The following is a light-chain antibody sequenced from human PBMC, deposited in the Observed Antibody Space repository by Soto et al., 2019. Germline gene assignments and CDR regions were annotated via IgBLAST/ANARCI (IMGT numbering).Light chain of an antibody. V-gene: IGKV3-11*01. CDR2: DAS. CDR1: QSISSY. Sequence: EMVLTQSPATLSLSPGERATLSCRASQSISSYLAWYQQKPGQAPRLLIYDASNRAAGIPARFSGSGSGTDFTLTISSLQPEDFAVYYCQQRGIWPLTFGQGTKVEIK. J-gene: IGKJ2*01. CDR3: QQRGIWPLT.